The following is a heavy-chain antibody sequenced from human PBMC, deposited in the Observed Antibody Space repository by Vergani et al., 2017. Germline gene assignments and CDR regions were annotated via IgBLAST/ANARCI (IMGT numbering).Heavy chain of an antibody. CDR3: ARTESFILRYFHWAL. V-gene: IGHV4-39*01. CDR2: IYHSRGA. Sequence: QLHLQESGPRLVKPSETLSLTCTVSGGSITSSSYYWGWIRQPPGKGLEWIGNIYHSRGAYYNPSLKGRVTISVDTSKNQFSLEVTSVTAADTAIYFCARTESFILRYFHWALWGQGTLVTVSS. CDR1: GGSITSSSYY. D-gene: IGHD3-9*01. J-gene: IGHJ4*02.